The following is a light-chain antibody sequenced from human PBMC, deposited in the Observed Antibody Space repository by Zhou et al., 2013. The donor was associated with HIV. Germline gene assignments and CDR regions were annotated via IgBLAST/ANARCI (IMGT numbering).Light chain of an antibody. CDR1: QNIVYY. V-gene: IGKV1-39*01. Sequence: DIQMTQSPSSLSASVGDRVTITCRASQNIVYYLNWYQHKQGKAPKLLISAASTVQSGVPSRFSGSGSGTDFTLTINNLQPEDFATYYCQQSYSTPPITFGQGTRLEIK. J-gene: IGKJ5*01. CDR2: AAS. CDR3: QQSYSTPPIT.